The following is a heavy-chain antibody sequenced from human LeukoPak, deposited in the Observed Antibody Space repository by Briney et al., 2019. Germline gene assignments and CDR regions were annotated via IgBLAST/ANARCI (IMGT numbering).Heavy chain of an antibody. CDR3: ARELIAAAGIS. CDR2: IWYDGSNR. CDR1: GYTFTSYG. Sequence: SCKASGYTFTSYGMHWVRQAPGKGLEWVAVIWYDGSNRYYADSVKGRFTNSRDNSKNTLYLQMNSLRAEDTAVYYCARELIAAAGISWGQGTLVTVSS. V-gene: IGHV3-33*01. D-gene: IGHD6-13*01. J-gene: IGHJ5*02.